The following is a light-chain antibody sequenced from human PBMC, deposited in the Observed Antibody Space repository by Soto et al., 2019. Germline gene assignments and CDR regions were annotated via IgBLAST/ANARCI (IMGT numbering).Light chain of an antibody. CDR3: QQYNSYSYT. V-gene: IGKV1-5*03. CDR2: KAS. CDR1: QSISSW. J-gene: IGKJ2*01. Sequence: DIQMTQSPSTLSACVGDRVTITCRASQSISSWLAWYQQKPGKAPKLLIYKASSLESGVPSRFSGSGSGTEFTLTIISLQPDDFATYYCQQYNSYSYTFGQGTKVDIK.